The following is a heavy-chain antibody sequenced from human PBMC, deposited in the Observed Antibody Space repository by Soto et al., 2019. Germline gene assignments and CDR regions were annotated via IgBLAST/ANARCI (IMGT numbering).Heavy chain of an antibody. CDR2: ISYDGSNK. CDR1: GFTFSSYA. Sequence: QVQLVESGGGVVQPVRSLRLSCAASGFTFSSYAMHWVRQAPGKGLEWVAVISYDGSNKYYADSVKGRFTISRDNSKNTLYLQMNSLRAEDTAVYYCARDSATVVTLGAFDIWGQGTMVTVSS. V-gene: IGHV3-30-3*01. J-gene: IGHJ3*02. CDR3: ARDSATVVTLGAFDI. D-gene: IGHD4-17*01.